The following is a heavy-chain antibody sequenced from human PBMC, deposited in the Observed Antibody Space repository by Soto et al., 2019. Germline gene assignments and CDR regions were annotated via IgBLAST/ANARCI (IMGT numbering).Heavy chain of an antibody. J-gene: IGHJ4*02. D-gene: IGHD3-3*01. Sequence: GGSLRLSCAASGFTFSSYAMSWVRQAPGKGLEWVSAISGSGGGTYYADSVKGRFTVSRDNSKNTLYLQMNSLRAEDTAVYYCAKHRRALRFLEWLCDYWGQGTLVTVSS. CDR3: AKHRRALRFLEWLCDY. V-gene: IGHV3-23*01. CDR1: GFTFSSYA. CDR2: ISGSGGGT.